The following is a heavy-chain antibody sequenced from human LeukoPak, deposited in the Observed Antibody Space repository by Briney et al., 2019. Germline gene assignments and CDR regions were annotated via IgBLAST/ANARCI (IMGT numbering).Heavy chain of an antibody. Sequence: GGSLRLSCAASGFTFSSYSMNWVRQAPGKGLEWVSSISSSSSYIYYADSVKGRFTISRDNAKNSLYLQMNSLRAEDTAVYYCARDPVGTYGVTNAFDIWGQGTMVTVSS. D-gene: IGHD3-16*01. J-gene: IGHJ3*02. CDR2: ISSSSSYI. CDR3: ARDPVGTYGVTNAFDI. CDR1: GFTFSSYS. V-gene: IGHV3-21*01.